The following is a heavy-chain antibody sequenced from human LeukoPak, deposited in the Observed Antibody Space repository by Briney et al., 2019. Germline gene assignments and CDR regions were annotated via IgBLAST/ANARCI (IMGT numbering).Heavy chain of an antibody. CDR3: ARAGYSYARGYQFDY. J-gene: IGHJ4*02. CDR2: IYKNGIT. V-gene: IGHV4-61*02. D-gene: IGHD5-18*01. CDR1: GGSISSGNYY. Sequence: SETLSLTCTVSGGSISSGNYYWGWLRQPAGKGLEWIGRIYKNGITDYNPSLKSRVTISVDTSQNQFSLHLSSVTAADTAVYYCARAGYSYARGYQFDYWGQGTLVTVSS.